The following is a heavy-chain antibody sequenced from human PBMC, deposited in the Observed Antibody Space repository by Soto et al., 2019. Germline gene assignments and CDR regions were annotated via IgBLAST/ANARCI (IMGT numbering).Heavy chain of an antibody. J-gene: IGHJ4*02. V-gene: IGHV1-18*01. CDR3: ARDSPPPRE. CDR1: GYTFTSYH. Sequence: QVQLVQSGTEVRKPGASVKVSCKASGYTFTSYHISWVRQAPGQGLEWMGWISAYNGNTNYAQKLQGXXTXSTDTSTSTAYMELRSLRSDDTAVYYCARDSPPPREWGQGTLVTVSS. CDR2: ISAYNGNT.